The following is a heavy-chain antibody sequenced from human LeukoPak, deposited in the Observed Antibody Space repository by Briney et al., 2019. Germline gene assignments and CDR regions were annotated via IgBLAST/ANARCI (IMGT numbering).Heavy chain of an antibody. Sequence: SETLSLTCTVSGGSINNYYWSWIRQPPGKGLEWIGYISYIGRTNYNPSLKSRVTISIDTSKNQFSLELTSVTAADTAVYYCARGISYYDSSGIDYWGQGTLVTVSS. CDR3: ARGISYYDSSGIDY. V-gene: IGHV4-59*01. D-gene: IGHD3-22*01. J-gene: IGHJ4*02. CDR2: ISYIGRT. CDR1: GGSINNYY.